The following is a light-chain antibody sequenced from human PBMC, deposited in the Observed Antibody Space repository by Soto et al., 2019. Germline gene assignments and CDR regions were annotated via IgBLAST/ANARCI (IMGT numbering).Light chain of an antibody. V-gene: IGKV1-39*01. CDR3: QRSYSTLPYT. CDR1: QSISSY. CDR2: AAS. Sequence: DIQMTQSPSSLSASVGDRVTITCRASQSISSYLNWYQQKPGEAPKLLIYAASSLQSGVPSRFIGSGSGTDFTLTISSLQPEDFATYYCQRSYSTLPYTFGQGTKLEIK. J-gene: IGKJ2*01.